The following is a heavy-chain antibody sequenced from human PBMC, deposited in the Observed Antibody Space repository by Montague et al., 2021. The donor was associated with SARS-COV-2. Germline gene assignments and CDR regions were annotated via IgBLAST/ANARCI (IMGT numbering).Heavy chain of an antibody. CDR3: VRDTGSAQAGFDA. Sequence: CAISGDSVWSNTAAWNWIRQSPSGGLEWLRRTNYRSKWTSDYATSVEGRISIDPDTSKNQFFLHLRSVTPEDTGVYYCVRDTGSAQAGFDAWGHGTRVTGSA. D-gene: IGHD4-17*01. J-gene: IGHJ4*03. CDR2: TNYRSKWTS. V-gene: IGHV6-1*01. CDR1: GDSVWSNTAA.